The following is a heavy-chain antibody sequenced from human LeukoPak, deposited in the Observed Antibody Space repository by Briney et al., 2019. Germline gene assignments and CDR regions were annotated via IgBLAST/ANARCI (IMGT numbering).Heavy chain of an antibody. D-gene: IGHD3-16*01. V-gene: IGHV3-74*01. J-gene: IGHJ4*02. CDR2: VNPDGSSI. CDR1: GFTFSRYW. CDR3: GRGGSYGDY. Sequence: PGGSLRLSCAASGFTFSRYWMHWVRQVPEKGLVWVSRVNPDGSSITYADSVKGRFTSSRDNAKNTLYLQMNRLRVEDTAVYYCGRGGSYGDYWGQGILVTVSS.